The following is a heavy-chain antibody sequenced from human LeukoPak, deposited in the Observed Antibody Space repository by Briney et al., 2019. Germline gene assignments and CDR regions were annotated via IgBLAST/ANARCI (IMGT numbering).Heavy chain of an antibody. V-gene: IGHV3-23*01. D-gene: IGHD5-12*01. CDR1: GFTFSSYA. Sequence: GSLRLSCAASGFTFSSYAMSWVRQAPGKGLEWVSAISGSGGSTYYADSVKGRFTISRDNSKNTLYLQMNSLRAEDTAVYYCAKGNVDIVATSRDYFDYWGQGTLVTVSS. J-gene: IGHJ4*02. CDR3: AKGNVDIVATSRDYFDY. CDR2: ISGSGGST.